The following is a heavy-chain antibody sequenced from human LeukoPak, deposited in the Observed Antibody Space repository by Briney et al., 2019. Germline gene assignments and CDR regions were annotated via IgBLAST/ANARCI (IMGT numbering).Heavy chain of an antibody. V-gene: IGHV1-46*01. J-gene: IGHJ4*02. CDR3: ARGANGGWFSSGWDY. Sequence: ASVKVSCKASGYNFTSYYLHWVRQAPGQGLEWMGIINPSGGSTSYAPKLQGRVTMTRDTSTSTVNMELSSLRSEDTAVYYCARGANGGWFSSGWDYWGQATLVSVSS. CDR2: INPSGGST. D-gene: IGHD6-19*01. CDR1: GYNFTSYY.